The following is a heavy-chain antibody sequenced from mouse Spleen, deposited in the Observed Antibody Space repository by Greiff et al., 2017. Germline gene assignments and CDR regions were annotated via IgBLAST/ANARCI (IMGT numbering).Heavy chain of an antibody. J-gene: IGHJ1*01. CDR3: TRDALRWYFDV. Sequence: VQLQQSGTVLARPGASVKMSCKASGYSFTSYWMHWVKQRPGQGLEWIGAIYPGNSDTSYNQKFKGKAKLTAVTSASTAYMELSSLTNEDSAVYYCTRDALRWYFDVWGAGTTVTVSS. CDR1: GYSFTSYW. V-gene: IGHV1-5*01. D-gene: IGHD1-1*01. CDR2: IYPGNSDT.